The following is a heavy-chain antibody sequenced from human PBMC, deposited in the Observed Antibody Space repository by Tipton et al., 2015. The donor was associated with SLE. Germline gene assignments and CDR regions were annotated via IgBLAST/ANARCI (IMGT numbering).Heavy chain of an antibody. J-gene: IGHJ3*02. CDR1: GGSICSGSYY. CDR2: IYTSGST. V-gene: IGHV4-61*09. CDR3: ARGGATNAFDI. Sequence: TLSLTCTVSGGSICSGSYYWSWVRQPAGKGLEWIGYIYTSGSTNYNPSLKSRVTISVDTSKNQFSLKLSSVTAADTAVYYCARGGATNAFDIWGQGTMVTVSS. D-gene: IGHD1-26*01.